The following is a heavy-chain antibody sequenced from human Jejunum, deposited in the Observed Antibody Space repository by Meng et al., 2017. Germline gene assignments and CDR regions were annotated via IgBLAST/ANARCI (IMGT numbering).Heavy chain of an antibody. Sequence: GESLKISCAVSGFTFSSYAMSWVRQAPGKGLEWVSSTSSGETRYYADSVKGRFSISRDNSRNTLYLQMNSLRADDTALYYCAKRADGSRWSQPVFDTWGQGTQVTVSS. CDR3: AKRADGSRWSQPVFDT. CDR2: TSSGETR. J-gene: IGHJ5*02. CDR1: GFTFSSYA. V-gene: IGHV3-23*01. D-gene: IGHD6-13*01.